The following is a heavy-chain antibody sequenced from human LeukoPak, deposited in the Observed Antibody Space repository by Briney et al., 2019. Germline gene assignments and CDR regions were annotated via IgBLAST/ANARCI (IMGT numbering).Heavy chain of an antibody. CDR2: ISSSGSTI. CDR3: ARGGTYYYDSSVRTYTFDI. Sequence: GGSLRLSCAASGFTFSSYSMNWVRQAPGKGLEWVSYISSSGSTIYYADSVKGRFTISRDNAKNSLYLQMNSLRAEDTAVYYCARGGTYYYDSSVRTYTFDIWGQGTMVTVSS. V-gene: IGHV3-48*04. J-gene: IGHJ3*02. D-gene: IGHD3-22*01. CDR1: GFTFSSYS.